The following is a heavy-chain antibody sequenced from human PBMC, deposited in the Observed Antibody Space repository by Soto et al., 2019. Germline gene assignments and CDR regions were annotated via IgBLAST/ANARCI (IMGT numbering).Heavy chain of an antibody. J-gene: IGHJ2*01. CDR2: ISWNSGSI. CDR1: GFTFDDYA. Sequence: EVQLVESGGGLVQPGRSLRLSCAASGFTFDDYAMHWVRQAPGKGLEWVSGISWNSGSIGYADSVKGRFIISRDNAKNSLYLQMNSLRAEDTALYYCAKDQVQWLVPWYFDLWGRGTLVTVSS. V-gene: IGHV3-9*01. D-gene: IGHD6-19*01. CDR3: AKDQVQWLVPWYFDL.